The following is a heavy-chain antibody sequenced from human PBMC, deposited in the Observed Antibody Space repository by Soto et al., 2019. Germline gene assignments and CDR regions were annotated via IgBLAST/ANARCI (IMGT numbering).Heavy chain of an antibody. CDR2: IWYDGSNK. Sequence: GGSLRLSCAASGFTFSSYGMHWVRQAPGKGLEWVAVIWYDGSNKYYADSVKGRFTISRDNSKNTLYLQMNSLRAEDTAVYYCARDCNSNYRRLDYYYGMDVWGQGTTVTVSS. V-gene: IGHV3-33*01. D-gene: IGHD4-4*01. J-gene: IGHJ6*02. CDR1: GFTFSSYG. CDR3: ARDCNSNYRRLDYYYGMDV.